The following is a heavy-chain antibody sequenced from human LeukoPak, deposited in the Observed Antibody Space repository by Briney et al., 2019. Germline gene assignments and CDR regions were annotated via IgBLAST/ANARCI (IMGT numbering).Heavy chain of an antibody. D-gene: IGHD4-17*01. V-gene: IGHV4-4*07. CDR3: ARANNGDVDY. J-gene: IGHJ4*02. CDR1: GGSINNYY. Sequence: SETLSLTCIVSGGSINNYYWSWIRQPAGKGLEWIGRIYSTGSTNYNPSLKSRVTISIDKSKNQFSLKVSPVTAADTAVYYCARANNGDVDYWGQGTLVTVSS. CDR2: IYSTGST.